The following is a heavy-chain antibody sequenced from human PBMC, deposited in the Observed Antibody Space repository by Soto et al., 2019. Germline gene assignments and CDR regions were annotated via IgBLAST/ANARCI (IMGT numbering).Heavy chain of an antibody. Sequence: SVKVSCKASGGTFSSYAISWVRQAPGQGLEWMGGIIPIFGAANYAQKFQGRVTITADESTSTAYMELSSLRSEDTAVYYCASAPYYYDSRGTRFDPWGQGTLVTVSS. CDR3: ASAPYYYDSRGTRFDP. CDR1: GGTFSSYA. CDR2: IIPIFGAA. D-gene: IGHD3-22*01. V-gene: IGHV1-69*13. J-gene: IGHJ5*02.